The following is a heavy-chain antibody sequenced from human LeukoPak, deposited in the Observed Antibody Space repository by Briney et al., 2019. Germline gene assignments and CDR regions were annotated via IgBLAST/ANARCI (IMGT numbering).Heavy chain of an antibody. J-gene: IGHJ4*02. V-gene: IGHV1-69*05. CDR3: ARDREGYSSYGILEY. CDR2: IIPIFGTA. CDR1: GGTFSSYA. Sequence: SVKVSCKASGGTFSSYAISWVRQAPGQGLEWMGRIIPIFGTANYAQKFQGRVTITTDESTSTAYMELSSLRSGDTAVYYCARDREGYSSYGILEYWGQGTLVTVSS. D-gene: IGHD5-18*01.